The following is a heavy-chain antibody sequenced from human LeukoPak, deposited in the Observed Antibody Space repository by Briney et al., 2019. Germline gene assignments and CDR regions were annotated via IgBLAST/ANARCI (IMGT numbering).Heavy chain of an antibody. CDR2: ISGRGASK. CDR1: GFTFSSYG. V-gene: IGHV3-23*01. J-gene: IGHJ4*02. D-gene: IGHD2-2*01. CDR3: AKGVVVAPDVTPFDY. Sequence: GGSLRLSCAASGFTFSSYGMSWVRQAPGKGLEWVSGISGRGASKYYADSVKGRFTISRDNSKNTLYLQMNSLRAEDTAVYYCAKGVVVAPDVTPFDYWGQGTLVTVSS.